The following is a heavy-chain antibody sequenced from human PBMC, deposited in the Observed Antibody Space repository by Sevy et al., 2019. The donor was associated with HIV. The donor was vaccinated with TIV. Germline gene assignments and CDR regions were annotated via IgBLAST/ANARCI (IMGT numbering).Heavy chain of an antibody. V-gene: IGHV2-5*02. CDR3: AHWLYGGYVTNFDY. CDR2: IYWDDDK. CDR1: GISLSTSGMG. D-gene: IGHD4-17*01. Sequence: SGPTLVKPTQTLTLTCTFSGISLSTSGMGVGWIRQPPGKALEWLARIYWDDDKRYSPSLKSRLTITKDTSKNQVVLTMTNMDPVDTATYYCAHWLYGGYVTNFDYWGQGTLVTVSS. J-gene: IGHJ4*02.